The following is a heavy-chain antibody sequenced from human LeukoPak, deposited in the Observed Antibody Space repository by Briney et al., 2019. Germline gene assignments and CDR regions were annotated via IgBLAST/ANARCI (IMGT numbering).Heavy chain of an antibody. Sequence: PSETLSLTCTVSGGSISSGDYYWGWLRQPPGRGVEWIGYIYYSGSTYNNPSVKSRVTISVDTSKNQFSLKLSSVTAADTAVYYCARIYERPDNWFDPWGQGTLVTVSS. V-gene: IGHV4-30-4*08. J-gene: IGHJ5*02. CDR2: IYYSGST. CDR1: GGSISSGDYY. CDR3: ARIYERPDNWFDP. D-gene: IGHD3-16*01.